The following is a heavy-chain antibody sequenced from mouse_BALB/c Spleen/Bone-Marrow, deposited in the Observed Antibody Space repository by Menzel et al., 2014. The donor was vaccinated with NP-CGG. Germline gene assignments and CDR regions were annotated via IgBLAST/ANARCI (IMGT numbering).Heavy chain of an antibody. D-gene: IGHD1-2*01. CDR3: TRGGTTAFDY. J-gene: IGHJ2*01. V-gene: IGHV1S22*01. Sequence: LQQSGSELVRPGASVKLSCKASGYTFTSYWMHWVKQRHRQGLEWIGNIYPGSGSTNYDEKFKSKGTLTVDTSSSTAYMHLSSLTSEDSAVYYCTRGGTTAFDYWGQGTTLTVSS. CDR1: GYTFTSYW. CDR2: IYPGSGST.